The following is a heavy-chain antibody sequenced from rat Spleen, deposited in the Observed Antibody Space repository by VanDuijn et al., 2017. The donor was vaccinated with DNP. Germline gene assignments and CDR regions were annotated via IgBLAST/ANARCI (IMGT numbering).Heavy chain of an antibody. V-gene: IGHV2-6*01. J-gene: IGHJ3*01. CDR3: ASPNWARGFTY. D-gene: IGHD5-1*01. CDR2: ISSGGNT. CDR1: GFSPSSYT. Sequence: QVQLKESGPGLVQPSQTLSLTCSVSGFSPSSYTVGWVRQPPGKGLEWIAAISSGGNTYYNSALKSRLSISRDTSKSQVFLKMNSLQTEDTAMYFCASPNWARGFTYWGQGTLVTVSS.